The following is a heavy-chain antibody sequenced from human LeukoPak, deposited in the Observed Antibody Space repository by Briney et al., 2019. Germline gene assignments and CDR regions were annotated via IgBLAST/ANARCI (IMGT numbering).Heavy chain of an antibody. CDR1: GYTFTSYG. D-gene: IGHD4-23*01. J-gene: IGHJ5*02. CDR3: ARGLTTVVRFIGWFDP. V-gene: IGHV1-18*01. Sequence: RWASVKVSCKASGYTFTSYGISWVRQAPGQGLEWMGWISAYNGNTNYAQKLQGRVTMTTDTSTSTAYMELRSLRSDDTAVYYCARGLTTVVRFIGWFDPWGQGTLVTVSS. CDR2: ISAYNGNT.